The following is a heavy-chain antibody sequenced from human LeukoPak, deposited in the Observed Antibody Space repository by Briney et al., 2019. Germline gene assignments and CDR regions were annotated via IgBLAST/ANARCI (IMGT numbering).Heavy chain of an antibody. CDR3: ARDRHWTNDWVFDY. J-gene: IGHJ4*02. V-gene: IGHV4-59*01. Sequence: SETLSLTCTVSGGSIGTYYWSWIRQPPGKGLEWIGYIYYNGYTDYNPSLKSRVTISLHTSKNQFSLNLSSVTAADTAVYYCARDRHWTNDWVFDYWGQGTLVTVSS. D-gene: IGHD1/OR15-1a*01. CDR1: GGSIGTYY. CDR2: IYYNGYT.